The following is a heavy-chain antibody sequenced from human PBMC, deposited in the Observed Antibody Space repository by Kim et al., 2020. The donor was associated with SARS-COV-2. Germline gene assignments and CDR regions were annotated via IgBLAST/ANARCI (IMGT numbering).Heavy chain of an antibody. Sequence: GGSLRLSCTPSEFTFGDYALSWVRQAPGKGLEWVGFIRSKANGGTTEYAASVKGRFTISRDDSKSIAYLQMNSLKIEDTAVFYCSLTQARYGSAAALDYWGQGTLVTVSS. D-gene: IGHD3-10*01. CDR2: IRSKANGGTT. V-gene: IGHV3-49*04. CDR3: SLTQARYGSAAALDY. CDR1: EFTFGDYA. J-gene: IGHJ4*02.